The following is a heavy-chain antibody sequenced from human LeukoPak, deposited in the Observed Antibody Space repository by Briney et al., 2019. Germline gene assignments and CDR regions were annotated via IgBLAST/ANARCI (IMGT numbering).Heavy chain of an antibody. CDR3: VSSPRVAAQDV. J-gene: IGHJ6*04. CDR2: ISSTSSYI. Sequence: GGSLRLSCAASGFTVSDYSMNWVRQAPGKGLELVSSISSTSSYIYYADSVKGRFTISRDNAKNSLYLQMNSLRAEDTAADYCVSSPRVAAQDVWGKGTTVTVSP. D-gene: IGHD6-6*01. CDR1: GFTVSDYS. V-gene: IGHV3-21*01.